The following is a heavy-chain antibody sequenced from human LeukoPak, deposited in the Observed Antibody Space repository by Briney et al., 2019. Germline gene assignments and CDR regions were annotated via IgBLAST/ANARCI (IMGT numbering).Heavy chain of an antibody. J-gene: IGHJ5*02. CDR3: AKMYIIVGATTWFDP. D-gene: IGHD1-26*01. CDR2: ISGSGGST. V-gene: IGHV3-23*01. Sequence: GGSLRLSCVASGLTIGSRYMNWVRQAPGKGLEWVSAISGSGGSTYYADSVKGRFTISRDNSKNTLYLQMNSLRAEDTAVYYCAKMYIIVGATTWFDPWGQGTLVTVSS. CDR1: GLTIGSRY.